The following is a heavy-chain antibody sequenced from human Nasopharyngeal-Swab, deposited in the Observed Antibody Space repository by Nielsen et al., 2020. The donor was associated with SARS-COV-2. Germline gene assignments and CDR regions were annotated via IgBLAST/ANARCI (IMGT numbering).Heavy chain of an antibody. CDR1: GGPIISYY. D-gene: IGHD2-15*01. Sequence: SHPLSPTFPVSGGPIISYYWSWIRQPPAKGLEWIGYIYYSGSTNYNPSLKSPVTISVDTSKNQFSLKLSSVTAADTAVYYCASLLRSYCSGGSCYPNGMDVWGQGTTVTVSS. CDR3: ASLLRSYCSGGSCYPNGMDV. J-gene: IGHJ6*02. V-gene: IGHV4-59*01. CDR2: IYYSGST.